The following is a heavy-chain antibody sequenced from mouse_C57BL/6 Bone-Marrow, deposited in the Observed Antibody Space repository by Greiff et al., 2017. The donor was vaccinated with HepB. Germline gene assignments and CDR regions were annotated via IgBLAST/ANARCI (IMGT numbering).Heavy chain of an antibody. D-gene: IGHD2-4*01. J-gene: IGHJ4*01. CDR3: ARYVYDYGEEAYYAMDY. Sequence: QVQLKQSGPGLVAPSQSLSITCTVSGFSLTSYGVHWVRQPPGKGLEWLVVIWSDGSTTYNSALKSRLSISKDNSKSQVFLKMNSLQTDDTAMYYCARYVYDYGEEAYYAMDYWGQGTSVTVSS. V-gene: IGHV2-6*03. CDR1: GFSLTSYG. CDR2: IWSDGST.